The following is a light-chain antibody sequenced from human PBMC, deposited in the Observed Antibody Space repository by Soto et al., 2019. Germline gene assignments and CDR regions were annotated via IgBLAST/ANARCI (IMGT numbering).Light chain of an antibody. CDR1: SSNIGNNY. CDR2: DNN. CDR3: GTWDSSLSEKV. Sequence: QSVLTQPPSVSAAPGQKVTISCSGSSSNIGNNYVSWYQQLPGTAPKLLIYDNNKRPSGIPDRFSGSKSGTSATLGITGLQTGDEADYYCGTWDSSLSEKVFGGGTKVTVL. V-gene: IGLV1-51*01. J-gene: IGLJ2*01.